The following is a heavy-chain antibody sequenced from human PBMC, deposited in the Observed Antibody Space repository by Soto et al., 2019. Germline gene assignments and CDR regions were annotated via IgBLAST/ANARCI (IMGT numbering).Heavy chain of an antibody. CDR2: IYHSGST. J-gene: IGHJ4*02. CDR3: ARELGRGQYDSSGYYFDY. D-gene: IGHD3-22*01. CDR1: GYSISSGYY. V-gene: IGHV4-38-2*02. Sequence: PSETLSLTCAVSGYSISSGYYWGWIRQPPGKGLEWIGSIYHSGSTYYNPSLKSRVTISVDTSKNQFSLKLSSVTAADTAVYYCARELGRGQYDSSGYYFDYWGQGTLVTVSS.